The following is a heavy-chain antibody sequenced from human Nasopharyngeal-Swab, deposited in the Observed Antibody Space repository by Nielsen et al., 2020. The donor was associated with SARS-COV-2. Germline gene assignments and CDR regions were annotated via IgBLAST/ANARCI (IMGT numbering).Heavy chain of an antibody. V-gene: IGHV1-46*01. J-gene: IGHJ5*02. CDR3: ARGGDPREVVAATDCFDP. Sequence: VCQMPGKGLEWMGIINPGGGSARYSQNFQGRVTMTRDTSTNTVYMELYSLTSEDTAVYYCARGGDPREVVAATDCFDPWGQGTLVTVSS. CDR2: INPGGGSA. D-gene: IGHD2-15*01.